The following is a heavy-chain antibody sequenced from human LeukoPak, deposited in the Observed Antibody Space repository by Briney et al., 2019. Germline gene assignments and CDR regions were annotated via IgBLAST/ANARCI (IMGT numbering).Heavy chain of an antibody. J-gene: IGHJ4*02. CDR3: ASAQQENYYDSSGEGY. Sequence: PGGSLRLSCAASGFTFSSYWMSWVRQAPGKGLEWVAVIWYDGSNKYYADSVKGRFTISRDNSKNTLYLQMNSLRAEDTAVYYCASAQQENYYDSSGEGYWGQGTLVTVSS. V-gene: IGHV3-33*08. D-gene: IGHD3-22*01. CDR1: GFTFSSYW. CDR2: IWYDGSNK.